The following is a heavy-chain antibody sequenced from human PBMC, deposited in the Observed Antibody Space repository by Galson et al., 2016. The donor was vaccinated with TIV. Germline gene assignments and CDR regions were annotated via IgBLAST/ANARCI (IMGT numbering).Heavy chain of an antibody. V-gene: IGHV3-23*01. CDR2: ISGSGGST. J-gene: IGHJ6*02. CDR1: GFKFNSYV. CDR3: AKSKASDFWSCYFHFYSYGLDV. D-gene: IGHD3-3*01. Sequence: SLRLSCATSGFKFNSYVMSWVRQAPGKGLEWVSGISGSGGSTSYTDSVKGRFTISRDNSKNILHLQMNSLRDEDTAVYYCAKSKASDFWSCYFHFYSYGLDVWGQGTTVTVSS.